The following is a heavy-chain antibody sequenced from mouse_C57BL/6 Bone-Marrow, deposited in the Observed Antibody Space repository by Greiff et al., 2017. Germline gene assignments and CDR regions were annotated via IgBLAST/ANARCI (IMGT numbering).Heavy chain of an antibody. CDR1: GYTFTDYE. Sequence: SGAELVRPGASVTLSCKASGYTFTDYEMHWVKQTPVHGLEWIGAIDPETGGTAYNQKFKGKAILTADKSSSTAYMELRSLTSEDSAVYYCTRTFYYYGRRGFAYWGQGTLVTVSA. CDR3: TRTFYYYGRRGFAY. V-gene: IGHV1-15*01. J-gene: IGHJ3*01. D-gene: IGHD1-1*01. CDR2: IDPETGGT.